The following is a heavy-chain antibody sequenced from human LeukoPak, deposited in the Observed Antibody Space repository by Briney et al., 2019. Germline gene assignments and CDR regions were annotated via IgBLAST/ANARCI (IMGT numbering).Heavy chain of an antibody. CDR1: GFTFSSYG. V-gene: IGHV3-30*02. CDR2: IRYDGSNK. CDR3: AKDGPRYDAFDI. Sequence: PGGSLRLSCAASGFTFSSYGMHWVRQAPGKGLEWVAFIRYDGSNKYYADSVKGRFTISRDNSKNTLYLQMNSLRAEDTAVYYCAKDGPRYDAFDIWGQGTMATVSS. J-gene: IGHJ3*02.